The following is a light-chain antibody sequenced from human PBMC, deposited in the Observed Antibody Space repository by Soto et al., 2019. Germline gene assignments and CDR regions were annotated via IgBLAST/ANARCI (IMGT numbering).Light chain of an antibody. CDR3: ETWDSNTPYV. V-gene: IGLV4-60*03. CDR2: LEGSGSY. Sequence: PVLTQSSSASASLGSSVKLTFTLSSGHSSYIIAWHQQQPGKAPRYLMKLEGSGSYNKGSGVPDRFSGSSSGADRYLTISNLQSEDEADYYCETWDSNTPYVFGTGTRSPS. J-gene: IGLJ1*01. CDR1: SGHSSYI.